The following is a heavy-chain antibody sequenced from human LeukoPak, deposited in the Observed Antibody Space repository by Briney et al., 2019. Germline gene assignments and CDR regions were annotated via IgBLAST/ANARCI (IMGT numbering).Heavy chain of an antibody. Sequence: KTSGTLSLTCVVSGGSISSGFWWSWGRQPPAKGLEWIGEIHHSGRTTYNPPFKSRVTISVDKSKKHFSLNLITVTATAASVFLCARKAYYSADYWDQGTLVNVSS. D-gene: IGHD2-15*01. CDR2: IHHSGRT. J-gene: IGHJ4*02. CDR1: GGSISSGFW. CDR3: ARKAYYSADY. V-gene: IGHV4-4*02.